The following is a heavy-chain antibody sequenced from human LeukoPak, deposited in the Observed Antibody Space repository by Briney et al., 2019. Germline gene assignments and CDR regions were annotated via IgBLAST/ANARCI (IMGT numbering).Heavy chain of an antibody. J-gene: IGHJ3*02. CDR2: ISASGSTT. V-gene: IGHV3-23*01. Sequence: GGSLRLSCAASGYSFSSFAMSWVRQAPGKGLEWVSGISASGSTTYYADSVKGRFTISRDNAKNSLYLQMNSLRAEDTALYYCAKICRGAVAGRGCFGAFDIWGQGTMVTVSS. CDR1: GYSFSSFA. CDR3: AKICRGAVAGRGCFGAFDI. D-gene: IGHD6-19*01.